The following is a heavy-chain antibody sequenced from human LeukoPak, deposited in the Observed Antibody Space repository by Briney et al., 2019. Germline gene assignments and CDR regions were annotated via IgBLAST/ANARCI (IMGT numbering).Heavy chain of an antibody. V-gene: IGHV3-48*03. CDR2: IISSGNTI. J-gene: IGHJ4*02. CDR1: GFTLRSYE. Sequence: GGSLRLSCAAFGFTLRSYEMNWVREAPGKGLEWVSYIISSGNTIYCADSVKGRFTISRDNAKNSLYLQMNSLRAEDTAVYYCARDHGSDWHYFDYWGQGTLVTVSS. D-gene: IGHD6-19*01. CDR3: ARDHGSDWHYFDY.